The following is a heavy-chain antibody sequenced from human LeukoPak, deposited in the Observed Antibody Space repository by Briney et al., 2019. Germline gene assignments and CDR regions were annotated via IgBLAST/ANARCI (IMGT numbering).Heavy chain of an antibody. Sequence: ASVKVSCKASGYTFISYGISWVRQAPGQGLEWMGWISVYNGNTNYAQKLQGRVTMTTDTSTSTAYMELRSLRSDDTALYYCARESYNSGSYYNDYWGQGTLVTVSS. CDR3: ARESYNSGSYYNDY. CDR1: GYTFISYG. V-gene: IGHV1-18*01. D-gene: IGHD3-10*01. CDR2: ISVYNGNT. J-gene: IGHJ4*02.